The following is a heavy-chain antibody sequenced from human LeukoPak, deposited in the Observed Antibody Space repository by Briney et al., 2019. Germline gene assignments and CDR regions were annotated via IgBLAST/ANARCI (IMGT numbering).Heavy chain of an antibody. CDR3: AKDAGLWFGEQNDY. CDR2: IYYRGST. J-gene: IGHJ4*02. D-gene: IGHD3-10*01. Sequence: SETLSLTCTVSGGSISSSSYYWGWIRQPPGKGLEWIGSIYYRGSTYYNPSLKSRVTISVDTSKNQFSLKLSSVTAADTAVYYCAKDAGLWFGEQNDYWGQGTLVTVSS. V-gene: IGHV4-39*02. CDR1: GGSISSSSYY.